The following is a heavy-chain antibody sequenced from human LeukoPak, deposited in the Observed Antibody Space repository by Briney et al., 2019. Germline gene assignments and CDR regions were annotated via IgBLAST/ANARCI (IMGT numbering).Heavy chain of an antibody. J-gene: IGHJ2*01. D-gene: IGHD4-17*01. V-gene: IGHV3-23*01. Sequence: PGGSLRLSCAASGFTFSSYAMSWVRQAPGKGLEWVSAISGSGGSTYYADSVKGRFTISRDNSKNTLYLQMNSLRAEDTAVYYCAKPSFDYGDYDWYFDLWGRGTLVTVSS. CDR3: AKPSFDYGDYDWYFDL. CDR1: GFTFSSYA. CDR2: ISGSGGST.